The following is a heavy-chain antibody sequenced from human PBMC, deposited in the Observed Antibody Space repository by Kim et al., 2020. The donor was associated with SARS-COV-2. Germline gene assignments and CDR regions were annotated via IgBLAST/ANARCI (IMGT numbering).Heavy chain of an antibody. CDR2: IIPIFGTA. J-gene: IGHJ5*02. V-gene: IGHV1-69*13. CDR1: GGTFSSYA. D-gene: IGHD2-15*01. CDR3: ARDRGCSGGSCFYEGWFDP. Sequence: SVKVSCKASGGTFSSYAISWVRQAPGQGLEWMGGIIPIFGTANYAQKFQGRVTITADESTSTAYMELSSLRSEDTAVYYCARDRGCSGGSCFYEGWFDPWGQGTLVTVSS.